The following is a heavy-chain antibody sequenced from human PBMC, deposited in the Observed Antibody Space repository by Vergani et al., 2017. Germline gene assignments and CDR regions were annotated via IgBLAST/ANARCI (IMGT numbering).Heavy chain of an antibody. Sequence: QVQLVQSGAEVKKPGASVKVSCKASGYTFTSYTIHWVRQAPGQRLEWIGWINAGNGNTKYSQNFQGRVTITRDTSASTAYMELSSLRSEDTAVVFCARGTALGAFDIWGQGTMVTVSS. CDR1: GYTFTSYT. D-gene: IGHD2-21*02. V-gene: IGHV1-3*01. J-gene: IGHJ3*02. CDR3: ARGTALGAFDI. CDR2: INAGNGNT.